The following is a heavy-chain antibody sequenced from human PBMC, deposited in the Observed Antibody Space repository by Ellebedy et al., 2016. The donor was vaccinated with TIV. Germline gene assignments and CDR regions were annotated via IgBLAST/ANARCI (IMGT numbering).Heavy chain of an antibody. CDR3: ARPSSGWYHWFDP. Sequence: MPSETLSLTCTVSGGSISSYYWSWIRQPPGKGLEWIGYIYYSGSTNYNPSLKSRVTISVDTSKNQFPLKLSSVTAADTAVYYCARPSSGWYHWFDPWGQGTLVTVSS. V-gene: IGHV4-59*08. D-gene: IGHD6-19*01. CDR1: GGSISSYY. CDR2: IYYSGST. J-gene: IGHJ5*02.